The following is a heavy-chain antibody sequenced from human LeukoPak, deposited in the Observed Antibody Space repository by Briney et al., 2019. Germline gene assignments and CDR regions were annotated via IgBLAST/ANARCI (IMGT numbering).Heavy chain of an antibody. Sequence: GGSLRLSCAASGFTFSDYAMSWVRQAPGKGLEWVSAVSGSGLSTYYADSVKGRFTISRDNSKNTLYLQMSSLRAEDTAVYYCAKGGHSYGYSTDYWGQGTLVTVSS. J-gene: IGHJ4*02. V-gene: IGHV3-23*01. CDR1: GFTFSDYA. D-gene: IGHD5-18*01. CDR2: VSGSGLST. CDR3: AKGGHSYGYSTDY.